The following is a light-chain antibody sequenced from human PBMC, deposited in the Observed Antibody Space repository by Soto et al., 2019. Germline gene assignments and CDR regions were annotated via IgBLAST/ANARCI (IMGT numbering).Light chain of an antibody. J-gene: IGLJ3*02. CDR3: CSYAATSTLV. CDR2: DVI. Sequence: QSVLTQPRSVSGSPGQSVTISCTGTSSDVGIYNYVSWYQHHPGKAPKLIIYDVIKRPSGVPDRFSGSKSGITASLTISGLQADDEADYYCCSYAATSTLVFGGGTNLTVL. V-gene: IGLV2-11*01. CDR1: SSDVGIYNY.